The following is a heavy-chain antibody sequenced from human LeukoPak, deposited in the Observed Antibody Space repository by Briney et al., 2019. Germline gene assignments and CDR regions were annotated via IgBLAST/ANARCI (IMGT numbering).Heavy chain of an antibody. J-gene: IGHJ4*02. D-gene: IGHD2-2*01. CDR1: GFTFRRYN. CDR3: ARDPPLGSCSTISCPHLDY. Sequence: GGSLRLSCAASGFTFRRYNMNWVRQAPGKGREGVSSISSSRRFIYYEDSVKGRFTISRDNAKNSLYLQMNSLRAEDTAVYYCARDPPLGSCSTISCPHLDYWGQGTLVTVSS. V-gene: IGHV3-21*01. CDR2: ISSSRRFI.